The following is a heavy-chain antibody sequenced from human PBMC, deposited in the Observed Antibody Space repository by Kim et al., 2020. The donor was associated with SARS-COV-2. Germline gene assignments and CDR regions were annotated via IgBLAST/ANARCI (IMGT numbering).Heavy chain of an antibody. Sequence: GGSLRLSCAASGFTFSSYAMSWVRQAPGKGLEWVSAISGSGGSTYYADSVKGRFTISRDNSKNTLYLQMNSLRAEDTAVYYCAKGYMYYYDSSGYHFDYWGQGTLVTVSS. CDR2: ISGSGGST. CDR3: AKGYMYYYDSSGYHFDY. V-gene: IGHV3-23*01. J-gene: IGHJ4*02. CDR1: GFTFSSYA. D-gene: IGHD3-22*01.